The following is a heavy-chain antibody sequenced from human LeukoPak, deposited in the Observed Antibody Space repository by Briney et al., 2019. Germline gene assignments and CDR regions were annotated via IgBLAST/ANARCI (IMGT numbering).Heavy chain of an antibody. CDR3: ARHRAYSSSSPFDY. J-gene: IGHJ4*02. D-gene: IGHD6-6*01. CDR1: GGSISSLY. V-gene: IGHV4-59*08. CDR2: IYYTGST. Sequence: PSETLSLTCSVSGGSISSLYWSWIRQHPGKGLEWIGYIYYTGSTNYNPSLKSRVTMFVDMSENQFSLRLSSVTAADTAVYYCARHRAYSSSSPFDYWGQGSLVTVSS.